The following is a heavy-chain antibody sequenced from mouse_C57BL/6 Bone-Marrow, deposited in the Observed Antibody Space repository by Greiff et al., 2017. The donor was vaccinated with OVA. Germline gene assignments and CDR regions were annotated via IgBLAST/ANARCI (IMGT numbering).Heavy chain of an antibody. V-gene: IGHV5-6*01. D-gene: IGHD2-3*01. J-gene: IGHJ3*01. CDR3: ARHNRDGYQFAY. CDR1: GFTFSSYG. Sequence: EVQLQESGGDLVKPGGSLKLSCAASGFTFSSYGMSWVRQTPDKRLEWVATISSGGSYTYYPDSVKGRFTISRDNAKNTLYLQMSSLKSEDTAMYYCARHNRDGYQFAYWGQGTLVTVSA. CDR2: ISSGGSYT.